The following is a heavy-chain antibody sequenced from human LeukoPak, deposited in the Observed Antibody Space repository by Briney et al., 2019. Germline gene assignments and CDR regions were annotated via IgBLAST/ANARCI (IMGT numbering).Heavy chain of an antibody. V-gene: IGHV3-11*01. Sequence: GGSLRLSCVASGFTVSDYYMSWIRQAPGKGLEWVSYISSTGNHINYADSVTGRFTTSRDSAKNSLYLQMSSLTVEDTAIYYCAREGTGSLAYWGQGVLVTVSS. J-gene: IGHJ4*02. D-gene: IGHD1-1*01. CDR3: AREGTGSLAY. CDR1: GFTVSDYY. CDR2: ISSTGNHI.